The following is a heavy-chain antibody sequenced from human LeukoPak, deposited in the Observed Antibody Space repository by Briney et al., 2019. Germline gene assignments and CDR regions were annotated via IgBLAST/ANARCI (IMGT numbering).Heavy chain of an antibody. Sequence: PGGSLRLSCAASGFTFSSYSMNWVRQAPGKGLEWVSYITSSRTYIYYADSVKGRFTISRDNAKKSLYLQMNSLRAEDTAVYYCARDGKAVAADFDYWGQGTLVTVSS. CDR1: GFTFSSYS. CDR2: ITSSRTYI. J-gene: IGHJ4*02. V-gene: IGHV3-21*04. D-gene: IGHD6-19*01. CDR3: ARDGKAVAADFDY.